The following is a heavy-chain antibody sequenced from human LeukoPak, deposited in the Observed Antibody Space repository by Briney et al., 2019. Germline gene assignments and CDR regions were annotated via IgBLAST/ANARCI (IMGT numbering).Heavy chain of an antibody. CDR1: GDSVSSNSAA. CDR3: AKDGADYFYDSGSYYYPDF. CDR2: TYYRSKWYN. J-gene: IGHJ4*02. D-gene: IGHD3-22*01. V-gene: IGHV6-1*01. Sequence: SQTLSLTCAISGDSVSSNSAAWNWIRQSPSRGLEWLGRTYYRSKWYNDYAVSVKSRITINPDTSKNQFSLQLNSVTPEDTAVYYCAKDGADYFYDSGSYYYPDFWGQGTLVTVSS.